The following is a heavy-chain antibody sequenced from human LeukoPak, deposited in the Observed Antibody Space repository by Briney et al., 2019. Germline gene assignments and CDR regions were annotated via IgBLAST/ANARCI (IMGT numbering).Heavy chain of an antibody. CDR3: ARLLPGGRHDY. CDR1: GGSISSGSYY. CDR2: IYSSGST. D-gene: IGHD3-10*01. J-gene: IGHJ4*02. V-gene: IGHV4-61*02. Sequence: PSQTLSLTCTVSGGSISSGSYYWTWIRQPAGKGLEWLGRIYSSGSTDYNPSLKGRVTISEDTSKNQCSLKLTSVTAADTAVYYCARLLPGGRHDYWGQGTLVTVSS.